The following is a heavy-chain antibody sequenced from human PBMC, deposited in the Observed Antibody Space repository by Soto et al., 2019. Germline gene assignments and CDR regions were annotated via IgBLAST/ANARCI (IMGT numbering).Heavy chain of an antibody. CDR1: GDSISSADYY. V-gene: IGHV4-30-4*01. J-gene: IGHJ6*02. CDR3: ARDLWVEPELYYYGMDV. D-gene: IGHD1-1*01. Sequence: SETLSLTCTVSGDSISSADYYWSWIRQTPGKGLERIGHIFYSGTTYYNPSLKSRLTISVDTSKNHFSLRLTSVTAADTAVYYCARDLWVEPELYYYGMDVWGQGTTITVSS. CDR2: IFYSGTT.